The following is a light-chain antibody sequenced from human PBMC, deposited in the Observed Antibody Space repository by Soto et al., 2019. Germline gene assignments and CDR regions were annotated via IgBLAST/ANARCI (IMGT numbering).Light chain of an antibody. CDR2: GNG. CDR1: SSNSGAGHD. J-gene: IGLJ1*01. CDR3: QSYDSSLSGSEV. Sequence: QSALTQPPSVSGAPGQRVTISCTGSSSNSGAGHDVHWYQHLPGTTPKLLIYGNGNRPSGVPDRFSGSKSGTSASLAITGLQAEDEADYYCQSYDSSLSGSEVFGTGTKVTVL. V-gene: IGLV1-40*01.